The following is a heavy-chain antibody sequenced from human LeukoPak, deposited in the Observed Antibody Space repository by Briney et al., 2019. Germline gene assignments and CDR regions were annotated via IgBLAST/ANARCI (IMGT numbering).Heavy chain of an antibody. D-gene: IGHD2-2*01. CDR3: AVSDCSSASCLFAH. CDR1: GFTFSKYA. J-gene: IGHJ1*01. CDR2: ISGSRGNT. V-gene: IGHV3-23*01. Sequence: GGSLRLSCAASGFTFSKYAMGWVRQAPGKGLEWVSTISGSRGNTYYADLEEGRFTISRDNSKNTLYLQMSSLRAEDTAVYYCAVSDCSSASCLFAHWGRGPLVPVS.